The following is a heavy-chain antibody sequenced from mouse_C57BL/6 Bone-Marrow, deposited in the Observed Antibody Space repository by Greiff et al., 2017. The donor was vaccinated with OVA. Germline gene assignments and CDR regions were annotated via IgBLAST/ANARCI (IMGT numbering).Heavy chain of an antibody. D-gene: IGHD1-2*01. CDR1: GFTFSSYA. CDR2: ISDGGSYT. Sequence: DVHLVESGGGLVKPGGSLKLSCAASGFTFSSYAMSWVRQTPGKRLEWVATISDGGSYTYYPANVKGRFTISRDNAKNNLYLQMSHLKSEDTAMYYCARGGRPHFDYWGQGTTLTVSS. J-gene: IGHJ2*01. V-gene: IGHV5-4*01. CDR3: ARGGRPHFDY.